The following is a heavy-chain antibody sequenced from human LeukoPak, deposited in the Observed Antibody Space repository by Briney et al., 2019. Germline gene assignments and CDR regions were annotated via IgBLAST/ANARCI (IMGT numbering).Heavy chain of an antibody. CDR1: GGSIRSSYYY. CDR3: ARGRLRGYFDY. J-gene: IGHJ4*02. V-gene: IGHV4-39*07. CDR2: IYDSGST. D-gene: IGHD3-10*01. Sequence: SETLSLTCTVSGGSIRSSYYYWGWIRQPPGKGLEWIGSIYDSGSTNYNPSLRSRVTISVDTSKNQFSLKLSSVTAADTAVYYCARGRLRGYFDYWGQGTLVTVSS.